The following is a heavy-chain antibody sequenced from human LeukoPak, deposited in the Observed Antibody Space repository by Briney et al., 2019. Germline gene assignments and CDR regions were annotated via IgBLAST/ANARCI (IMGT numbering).Heavy chain of an antibody. Sequence: PSETLSLTCSVSGGSISSSSYYWGWIRQPPGKGLEWIGSIYYGGSTYYNPSLKSRVTISVDTSKNQFSLKLSSVTAADTAVYYCARHPLHYYGSGSYFDYWGQGTLVTVSS. J-gene: IGHJ4*02. V-gene: IGHV4-39*01. CDR3: ARHPLHYYGSGSYFDY. D-gene: IGHD3-10*01. CDR2: IYYGGST. CDR1: GGSISSSSYY.